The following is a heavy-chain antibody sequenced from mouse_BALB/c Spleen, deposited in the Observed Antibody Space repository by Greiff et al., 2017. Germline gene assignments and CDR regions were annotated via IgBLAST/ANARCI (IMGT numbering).Heavy chain of an antibody. Sequence: EVQRVESGGGLVQPGGSRKLSCAASGFTFSSFGMHWVRQAPEKGLEWVAYISSGSSTIYYADTVKGRFTISRDNPKNTLFLQMTSLRSEDTAMYYCARSYRYFDWFAYWGQGTLVTVSA. J-gene: IGHJ3*01. CDR2: ISSGSSTI. D-gene: IGHD2-14*01. CDR3: ARSYRYFDWFAY. V-gene: IGHV5-17*02. CDR1: GFTFSSFG.